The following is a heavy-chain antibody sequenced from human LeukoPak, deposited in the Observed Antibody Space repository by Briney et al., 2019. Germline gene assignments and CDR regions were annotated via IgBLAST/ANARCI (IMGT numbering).Heavy chain of an antibody. D-gene: IGHD7-27*01. V-gene: IGHV3-30*02. J-gene: IGHJ4*02. CDR3: VQDRDWGFGY. CDR2: IRNDGSGK. Sequence: GSLRPSCAASGLTYRNYGMHWVRRAPGKGLEWVTFIRNDGSGKYYADSVRGRFTISRDDSKNTLYLQMNSLRAEDTAVYHCVQDRDWGFGYWGRGTLVTVSS. CDR1: GLTYRNYG.